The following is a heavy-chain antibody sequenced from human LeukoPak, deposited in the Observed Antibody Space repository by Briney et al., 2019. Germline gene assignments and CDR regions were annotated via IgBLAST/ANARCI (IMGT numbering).Heavy chain of an antibody. CDR1: GGSMSSYY. CDR3: ARTTLGYSYGLQDY. CDR2: IYTSGST. Sequence: SETLSLTCTVSGGSMSSYYWSWIRQPAGKGLEWIGRIYTSGSTNYSPSLKSRVTMSVDTSKNQFSLKLTSVTAADTAVYYCARTTLGYSYGLQDYWGQGTLVTVSS. J-gene: IGHJ4*02. V-gene: IGHV4-4*07. D-gene: IGHD5-18*01.